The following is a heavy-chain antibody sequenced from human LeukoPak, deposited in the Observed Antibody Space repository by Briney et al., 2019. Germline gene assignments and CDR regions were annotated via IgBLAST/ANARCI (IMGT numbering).Heavy chain of an antibody. D-gene: IGHD6-13*01. CDR3: ARSAAYNWFDP. V-gene: IGHV4-59*12. CDR1: GGSISSYY. Sequence: SETLSLTCTVSGGSISSYYWSWIRQPPGKGLEWIGYIYHSGSTYYNPSLKSRVTISVDRSKNQFSLKLISVTAADTAVYYCARSAAYNWFDPWGQGTLVTVSS. J-gene: IGHJ5*02. CDR2: IYHSGST.